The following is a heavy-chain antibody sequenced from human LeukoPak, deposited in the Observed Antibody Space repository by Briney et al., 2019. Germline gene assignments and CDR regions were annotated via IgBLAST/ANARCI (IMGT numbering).Heavy chain of an antibody. D-gene: IGHD1-1*01. J-gene: IGHJ4*02. CDR3: ASVDDRDVYYFDY. Sequence: ASVKVSCKASGYTFTSYGISWVRQAPGQGLEWMGGIIPIFGTANYAQKFQGRVTITADKSTSTAYMELSSLRSEDTAVYYCASVDDRDVYYFDYWGQGTLVTVSS. V-gene: IGHV1-69*06. CDR2: IIPIFGTA. CDR1: GYTFTSYG.